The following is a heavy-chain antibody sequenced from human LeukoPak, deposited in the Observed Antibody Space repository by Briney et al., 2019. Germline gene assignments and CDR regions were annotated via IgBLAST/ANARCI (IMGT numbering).Heavy chain of an antibody. J-gene: IGHJ4*02. CDR1: GFTFSSYS. Sequence: GESLRLSCAASGFTFSSYSMNWVRQAPGKGLEWVSSISSSSSYIYYADSVKGRFTISRDNAKNSLYLQMNSLRAEDTAVYYCARDRLTYFDYWGQGTLVTVSS. CDR3: ARDRLTYFDY. V-gene: IGHV3-21*01. D-gene: IGHD3-16*01. CDR2: ISSSSSYI.